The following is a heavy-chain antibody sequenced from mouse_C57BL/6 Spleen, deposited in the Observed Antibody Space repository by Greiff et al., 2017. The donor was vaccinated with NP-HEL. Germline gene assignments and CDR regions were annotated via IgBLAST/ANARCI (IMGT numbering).Heavy chain of an antibody. Sequence: QVQLQQPGAELVKPGASVKLSCKASGYTFTSYWMHWVKQRPGQGLEWIGMIHPNSGSTNYNEKFKSKATLTVDKSSSTAYMQLSSLTSDDSAVYYCAREFYYGSSDAMDYWGQGTSVTVSS. J-gene: IGHJ4*01. D-gene: IGHD1-1*01. CDR3: AREFYYGSSDAMDY. V-gene: IGHV1-64*01. CDR2: IHPNSGST. CDR1: GYTFTSYW.